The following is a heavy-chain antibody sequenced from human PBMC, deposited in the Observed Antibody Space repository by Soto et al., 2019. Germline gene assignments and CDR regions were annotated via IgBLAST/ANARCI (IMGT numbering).Heavy chain of an antibody. D-gene: IGHD3-10*01. CDR3: AKDISMVVATYPGAFDI. J-gene: IGHJ3*02. CDR1: GFTFDDYA. Sequence: EVQLVESGGGLVQPGRSLRLSCAASGFTFDDYAMHWVRQAPGKGLEWVSGISWNSGSIGYAESVKGRFTISRDNAKNSLYLQMYGLSAEDTALYYCAKDISMVVATYPGAFDIWGQGTMVTVSS. V-gene: IGHV3-9*01. CDR2: ISWNSGSI.